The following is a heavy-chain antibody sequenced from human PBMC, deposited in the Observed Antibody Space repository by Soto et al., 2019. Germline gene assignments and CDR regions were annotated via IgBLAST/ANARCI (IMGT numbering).Heavy chain of an antibody. Sequence: GGSLRLSCAASGFTFSSYAMSWVRQAPGKGLEWVSAISGSGGSTYYADSVKGRFTISRDNSKNTLYLQMNSLRAEDTAVYYCAKGGSSWRFDYYYYYMDVWGKGTTVTVSS. CDR3: AKGGSSWRFDYYYYYMDV. V-gene: IGHV3-23*01. CDR1: GFTFSSYA. D-gene: IGHD6-13*01. CDR2: ISGSGGST. J-gene: IGHJ6*03.